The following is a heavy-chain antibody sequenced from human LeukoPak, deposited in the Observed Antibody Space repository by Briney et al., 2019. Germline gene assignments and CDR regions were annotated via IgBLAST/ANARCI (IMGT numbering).Heavy chain of an antibody. CDR2: MNPNSGNT. J-gene: IGHJ4*02. Sequence: ASVKVSCKASGFTFTSHDYNWVRQATGQGLEWMGWMNPNSGNTGYAQKFQGRVTMTRDTSITTVYMELSSLTSEDTAVYYCARGHYYDSSGYYRGPDYWGQGTLVTVSS. D-gene: IGHD3-22*01. V-gene: IGHV1-8*01. CDR1: GFTFTSHD. CDR3: ARGHYYDSSGYYRGPDY.